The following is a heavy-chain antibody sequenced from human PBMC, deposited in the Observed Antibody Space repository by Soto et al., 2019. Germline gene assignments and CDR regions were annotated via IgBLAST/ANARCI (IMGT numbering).Heavy chain of an antibody. J-gene: IGHJ4*02. CDR2: INGDGSQT. V-gene: IGHV3-74*01. D-gene: IGHD2-2*01. Sequence: PGGCLRLSWAASVFTFSTGGMHWVRQAPGKGLVWFSRINGDGSQTTYSDSVEGRFTISRDGSKNTLYLHMNSLRAEDTAVYYCALRRVAYADFWGQGTRVTVSS. CDR1: VFTFSTGG. CDR3: ALRRVAYADF.